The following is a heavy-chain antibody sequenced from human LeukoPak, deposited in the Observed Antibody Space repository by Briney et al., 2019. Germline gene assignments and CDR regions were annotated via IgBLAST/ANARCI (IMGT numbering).Heavy chain of an antibody. Sequence: PGGSLRLSCAASGFTFTNYWMHWVRQAPGKGLVWVSRIYSDGSSTSYADSVKGRFTISRDNAKDTLYLQMNSLRAEDTAVYYCARDRSTYFVSSGYYYDGYFQHWGQGTLVTVSS. CDR1: GFTFTNYW. CDR2: IYSDGSST. CDR3: ARDRSTYFVSSGYYYDGYFQH. J-gene: IGHJ1*01. D-gene: IGHD3-22*01. V-gene: IGHV3-74*01.